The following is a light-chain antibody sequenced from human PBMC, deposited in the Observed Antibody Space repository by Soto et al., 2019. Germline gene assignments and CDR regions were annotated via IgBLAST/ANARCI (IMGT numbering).Light chain of an antibody. J-gene: IGLJ2*01. V-gene: IGLV6-57*01. CDR1: SGSIASNY. Sequence: NFMLTQPHSVSESPGKTVTISCTRSSGSIASNYVQWYQQRPGSSPTTVIYEDNQRPSGVPDRFSGSIDSSSNSASLTISGLKTEDEADYSRQSYDSSNRRVFGGGTKLTVL. CDR3: QSYDSSNRRV. CDR2: EDN.